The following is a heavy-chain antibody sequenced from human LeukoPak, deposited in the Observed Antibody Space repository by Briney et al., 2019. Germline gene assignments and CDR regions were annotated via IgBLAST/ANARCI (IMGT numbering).Heavy chain of an antibody. D-gene: IGHD5-12*01. CDR1: GFTFSSYA. Sequence: GGSLRLXCAASGFTFSSYAMSWVRQAPGKGLEWVSAISGSGGSTYYADSVKGRFTISRDNSKNTLYPQMNSLRAEDTAVYYCAKGHSGYYFDYWGQGTLVTVSS. J-gene: IGHJ4*02. CDR3: AKGHSGYYFDY. CDR2: ISGSGGST. V-gene: IGHV3-23*01.